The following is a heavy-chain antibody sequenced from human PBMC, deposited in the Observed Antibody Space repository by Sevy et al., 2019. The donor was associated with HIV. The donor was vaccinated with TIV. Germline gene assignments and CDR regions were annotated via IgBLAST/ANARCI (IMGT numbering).Heavy chain of an antibody. CDR3: ARSLYYYYMDV. CDR1: GFTFSSYA. V-gene: IGHV3-30-3*01. CDR2: ISYDGSNK. Sequence: GGSLRISCAASGFTFSSYAMHWVRQAPGKGLEWVAVISYDGSNKYYADSVKGRFTISRDNSKNTLYLQMNSLRAEDTAVYYCARSLYYYYMDVWGKGTTVTVSS. J-gene: IGHJ6*03.